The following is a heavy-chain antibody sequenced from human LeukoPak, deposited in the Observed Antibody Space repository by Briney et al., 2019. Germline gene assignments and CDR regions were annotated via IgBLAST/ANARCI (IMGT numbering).Heavy chain of an antibody. Sequence: GASVKVSCKASGYTFTSNNINWVRQATGPGLEWMGWMNPNSGNTGYAQKFQGRVTMTRNTSISTAYMELSSLRSEDTAVYYCATLPRGSFAAAWGQGTLVTVSS. J-gene: IGHJ1*01. V-gene: IGHV1-8*01. D-gene: IGHD6-13*01. CDR3: ATLPRGSFAAA. CDR1: GYTFTSNN. CDR2: MNPNSGNT.